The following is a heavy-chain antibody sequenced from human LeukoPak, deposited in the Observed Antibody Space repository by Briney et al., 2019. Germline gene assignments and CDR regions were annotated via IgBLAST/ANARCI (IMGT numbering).Heavy chain of an antibody. D-gene: IGHD5-12*01. V-gene: IGHV5-51*01. CDR1: GYRFTSYW. CDR3: ARFSGYDFSLDY. J-gene: IGHJ4*02. Sequence: MHGESLKISCKGSGYRFTSYWIGWVRQMPGKGLEWMGIIYPGDSNTRYSPSFQGQVTISADKSISTAYLQWSSLKASDTAMYYCARFSGYDFSLDYWGQGTLVTVSS. CDR2: IYPGDSNT.